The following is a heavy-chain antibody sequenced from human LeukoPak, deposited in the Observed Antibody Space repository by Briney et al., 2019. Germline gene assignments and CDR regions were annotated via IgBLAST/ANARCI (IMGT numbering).Heavy chain of an antibody. CDR3: ARHGRAYNPGVYYFDL. V-gene: IGHV4-59*08. CDR1: DGSISSYY. CDR2: IYYSGST. J-gene: IGHJ4*02. D-gene: IGHD2-8*01. Sequence: SETLSLTCTVSDGSISSYYWSWIRQSPGKGLEWIGYIYYSGSTNYNPSLKSRLTISVDTAKNQFSLKLSSVTAADTALYYCARHGRAYNPGVYYFDLWGQATLVTASS.